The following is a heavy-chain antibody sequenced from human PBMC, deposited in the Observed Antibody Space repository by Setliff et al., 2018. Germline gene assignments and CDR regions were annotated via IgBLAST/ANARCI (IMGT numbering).Heavy chain of an antibody. Sequence: PGGSLRLSCAASGFTFSSYWMSWVRQAPGKGLEWVANIKQDGSEKYYVDSVEGRFTISRDNAKNSLYLQMNSLRAEDTAVYYCARLKGSSTRYYYYGMDVWGQGTTVTVSS. D-gene: IGHD2-2*01. J-gene: IGHJ6*02. CDR1: GFTFSSYW. V-gene: IGHV3-7*01. CDR3: ARLKGSSTRYYYYGMDV. CDR2: IKQDGSEK.